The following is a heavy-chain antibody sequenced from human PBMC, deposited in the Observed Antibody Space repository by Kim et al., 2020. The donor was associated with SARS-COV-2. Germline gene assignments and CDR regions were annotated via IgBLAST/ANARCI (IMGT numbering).Heavy chain of an antibody. V-gene: IGHV4-34*01. CDR1: GESFSGYH. CDR2: INHSGGT. Sequence: SETLSLTCAVFGESFSGYHWTWIRQSPGKGLEWIGEINHSGGTNCNPSLKTRVTISLDTSKNQFSLKLGSLSAADTAVYYWARGRAGVVPSPILGLGPYYDYYAMDVWGQGTTITVSS. D-gene: IGHD3-3*01. CDR3: ARGRAGVVPSPILGLGPYYDYYAMDV. J-gene: IGHJ6*02.